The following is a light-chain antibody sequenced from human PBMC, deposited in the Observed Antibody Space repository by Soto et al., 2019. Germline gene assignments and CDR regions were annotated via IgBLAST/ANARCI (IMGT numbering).Light chain of an antibody. CDR2: ASY. J-gene: IGKJ1*01. CDR3: LQDYNYPWT. Sequence: AIQMTQSPSSLSTSVGDRVTITCRASQGIRNELGWHQQKPRKAPKVLIYASYRLQSGDPSRSSSSGSGTDFTHTLSSLQPEDCATYFCLQDYNYPWTVGQGTNVDSK. CDR1: QGIRNE. V-gene: IGKV1-6*01.